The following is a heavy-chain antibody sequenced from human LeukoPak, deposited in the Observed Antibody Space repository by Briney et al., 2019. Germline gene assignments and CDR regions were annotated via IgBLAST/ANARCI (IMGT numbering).Heavy chain of an antibody. Sequence: SQTLSLTCAVSGGSISSGGYSWSWIRQPPGKGLEWIGYIYHSGSTYYNPSLKSRVTISVDTSKNQFSLKLSSVTAADTAVYYCARARDDYGDYDYWGQGTLVTVSS. D-gene: IGHD4-17*01. CDR1: GGSISSGGYS. J-gene: IGHJ4*02. V-gene: IGHV4-30-2*05. CDR3: ARARDDYGDYDY. CDR2: IYHSGST.